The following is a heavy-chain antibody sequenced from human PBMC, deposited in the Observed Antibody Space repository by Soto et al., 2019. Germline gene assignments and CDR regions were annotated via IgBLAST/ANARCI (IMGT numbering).Heavy chain of an antibody. D-gene: IGHD2-2*01. J-gene: IGHJ4*02. CDR3: AIGAHCSSTSCYGAYLDY. CDR2: ISGSGGST. V-gene: IGHV3-23*01. Sequence: PGGSLRLSCAASGFTFSSYAMSWVRQAPGKGLEWVSAISGSGGSTYYADSVKGRFTISRDNSKNTLYLKMKSLRAEDKAVYYCAIGAHCSSTSCYGAYLDYWGQGTLVTVSS. CDR1: GFTFSSYA.